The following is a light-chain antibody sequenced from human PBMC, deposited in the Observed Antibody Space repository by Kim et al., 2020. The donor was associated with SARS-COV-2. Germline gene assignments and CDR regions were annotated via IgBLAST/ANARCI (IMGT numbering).Light chain of an antibody. CDR3: QQYASSPWT. CDR1: PSVRSSY. Sequence: PGERATLSCRASPSVRSSYFAWYQQKPGQAPRLLIYASSSRATGIPDRFSGSGSATDFTLTISRLEPEDFAVYYCQQYASSPWTFGQGTKVDIK. J-gene: IGKJ1*01. CDR2: ASS. V-gene: IGKV3-20*01.